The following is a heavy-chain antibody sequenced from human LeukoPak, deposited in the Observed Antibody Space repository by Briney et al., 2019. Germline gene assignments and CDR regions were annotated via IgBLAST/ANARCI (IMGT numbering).Heavy chain of an antibody. J-gene: IGHJ4*02. CDR3: AKDSPLYYYGSGSYYMGPPDY. Sequence: PGGSLRLSCAASGFTFDDYAMHWVRQAPGKGLEWVSAISGSGGSTYYADSVKGRFTISRDNSKNTLYLQMNSLRAEDTAVYYCAKDSPLYYYGSGSYYMGPPDYWGQGTLVTVSS. D-gene: IGHD3-10*01. V-gene: IGHV3-23*01. CDR1: GFTFDDYA. CDR2: ISGSGGST.